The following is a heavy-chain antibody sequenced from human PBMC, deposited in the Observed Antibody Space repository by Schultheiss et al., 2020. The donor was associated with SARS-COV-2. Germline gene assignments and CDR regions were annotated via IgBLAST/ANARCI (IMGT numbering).Heavy chain of an antibody. Sequence: GESLKISCAASGFTFSSYWMHWVRQAPGKGLVWVSRINSDGSSTSYADSVKGRFTISRDNAKNTLYLQMNSLRAEDTAVYYCAKSVTTLYYGMDVWGQGTTVTAP. CDR2: INSDGSST. V-gene: IGHV3-74*01. CDR1: GFTFSSYW. D-gene: IGHD4-11*01. J-gene: IGHJ6*02. CDR3: AKSVTTLYYGMDV.